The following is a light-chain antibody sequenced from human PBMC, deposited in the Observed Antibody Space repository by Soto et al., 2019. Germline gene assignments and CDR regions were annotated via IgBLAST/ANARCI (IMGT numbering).Light chain of an antibody. CDR3: AAWDDSLYGWV. CDR1: SSNIGSSF. Sequence: QSVLTQPPSASGTPGQRVTISCSGSSSNIGSSFVYWYQHLPGTAPKLLIYRNDRRPSGVPDRFSASKSGTSASLTISGLRSEDEAHYYCAAWDDSLYGWVFGGGTKLTVL. CDR2: RND. J-gene: IGLJ3*02. V-gene: IGLV1-47*01.